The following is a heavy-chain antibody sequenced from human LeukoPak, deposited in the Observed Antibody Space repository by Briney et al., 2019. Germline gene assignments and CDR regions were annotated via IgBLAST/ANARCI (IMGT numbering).Heavy chain of an antibody. CDR3: ARVPHCSGGSCYNWYFDL. Sequence: ASVKVSCKASGYTFTGYYIHWVRQAPGQGLEWMGWINPNSGGTNYAQKFQGRVTMTRDTSITTAYMELSRLRSDDTAVYYCARVPHCSGGSCYNWYFDLWGRGTLVTVSS. V-gene: IGHV1-2*02. CDR2: INPNSGGT. J-gene: IGHJ2*01. CDR1: GYTFTGYY. D-gene: IGHD2-15*01.